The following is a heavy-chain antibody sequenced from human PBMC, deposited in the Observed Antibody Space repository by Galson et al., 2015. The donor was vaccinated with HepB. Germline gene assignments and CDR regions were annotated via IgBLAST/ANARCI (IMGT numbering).Heavy chain of an antibody. CDR3: ARTDYGDYTT. Sequence: QSGAEVKKPGESLRISCKASGYTFTGYYMHWVRQAPGQGLEWMGWINPNSGGTNYAQKFQGRVTMTRDTSISTAYMELSRLRSDDTAVYYCARTDYGDYTTWGQGTLVTVSS. CDR2: INPNSGGT. CDR1: GYTFTGYY. D-gene: IGHD4-17*01. J-gene: IGHJ5*02. V-gene: IGHV1-2*02.